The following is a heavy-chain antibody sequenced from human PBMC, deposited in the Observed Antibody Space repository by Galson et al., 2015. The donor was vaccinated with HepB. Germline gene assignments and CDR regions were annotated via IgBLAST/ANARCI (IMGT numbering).Heavy chain of an antibody. J-gene: IGHJ6*03. V-gene: IGHV1-69*13. CDR2: IIPIFGTA. CDR1: GGTFSSYA. Sequence: SVKVSCKASGGTFSSYAISWVRQAPGQGLEWMGGIIPIFGTANYAQKFQGRVTITADESTSTAYMELSSLRSEDTAVYYCARDNGEEGQRYYYYMDVWGKGTTVTVSS. D-gene: IGHD4-17*01. CDR3: ARDNGEEGQRYYYYMDV.